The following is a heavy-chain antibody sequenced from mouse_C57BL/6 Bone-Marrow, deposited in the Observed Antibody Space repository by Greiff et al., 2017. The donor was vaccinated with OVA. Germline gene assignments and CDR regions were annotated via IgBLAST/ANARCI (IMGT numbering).Heavy chain of an antibody. J-gene: IGHJ1*03. CDR3: ARHEAYGSSYGYFDV. D-gene: IGHD1-1*01. Sequence: EVKLMESGGGLVKPGGSLKLSCAASGFTFSSYTMSWVRQTPEKRLEWVATISGGGGNTYYPDSGKGRFTISRDNAKNTLYLQMSSLRSEDTALYYCARHEAYGSSYGYFDVWGTGTTVTVSS. CDR2: ISGGGGNT. CDR1: GFTFSSYT. V-gene: IGHV5-9*01.